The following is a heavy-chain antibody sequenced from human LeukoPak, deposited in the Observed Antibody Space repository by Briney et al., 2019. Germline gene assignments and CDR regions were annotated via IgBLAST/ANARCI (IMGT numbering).Heavy chain of an antibody. Sequence: PGGSLRLSCAASGFTFSNAWMSWVRQAPGKGLEWVGRIKSKTDGGTTDYAAPVKGRFTISRDDSKNTLYLQMNSLKTEDTAVYYCTTDTAMVQEYYYYYMDVWGKGTTVTVSS. D-gene: IGHD5-18*01. CDR1: GFTFSNAW. V-gene: IGHV3-15*01. CDR3: TTDTAMVQEYYYYYMDV. J-gene: IGHJ6*03. CDR2: IKSKTDGGTT.